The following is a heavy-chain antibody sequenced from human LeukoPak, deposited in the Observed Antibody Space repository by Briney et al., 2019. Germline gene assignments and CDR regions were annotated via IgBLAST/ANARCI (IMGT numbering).Heavy chain of an antibody. D-gene: IGHD6-13*01. J-gene: IGHJ4*02. V-gene: IGHV1-69*05. CDR1: GGTFSSYA. CDR3: ASPDSSSWYR. CDR2: IIPIFGTA. Sequence: GASVKVSCKASGGTFSSYAISWVRQAPGQGLEWMGGIIPIFGTANYAQKFQGRVTMTRNTSISTAYMELSSLRSEDTAVYYCASPDSSSWYRWGQGTLVTVSS.